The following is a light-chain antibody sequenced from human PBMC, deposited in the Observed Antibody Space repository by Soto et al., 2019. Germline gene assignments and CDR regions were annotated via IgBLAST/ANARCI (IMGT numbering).Light chain of an antibody. CDR3: QQCEDLRA. CDR1: QDIRMY. J-gene: IGKJ4*01. Sequence: DIQMTQSPSSLSASVGDRDTITCQASQDIRMYLNWYQHKPGKAPKVLIYDASNLETGDPSRFSASGSGTDLTLTISSLQPEDFATYFCQQCEDLRAFGGGNKVDIK. V-gene: IGKV1-33*01. CDR2: DAS.